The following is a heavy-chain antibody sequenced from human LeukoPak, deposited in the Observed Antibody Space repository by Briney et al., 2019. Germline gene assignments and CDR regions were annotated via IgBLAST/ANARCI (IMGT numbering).Heavy chain of an antibody. CDR1: GFTFNIYW. CDR2: IKQDGSEK. D-gene: IGHD1-26*01. CDR3: ARDSRIAGATGGSDS. J-gene: IGHJ5*01. Sequence: PGGSLRLSCAASGFTFNIYWMSWVRQAPGKGLEWVANIKQDGSEKNYVGSVKGRFTISRDNAKNSLYLQMNSLRAEDTAVYYCARDSRIAGATGGSDSWGQGTLVIVSS. V-gene: IGHV3-7*01.